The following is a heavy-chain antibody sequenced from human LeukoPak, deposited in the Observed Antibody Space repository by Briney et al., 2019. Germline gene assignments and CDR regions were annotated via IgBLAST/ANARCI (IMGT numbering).Heavy chain of an antibody. CDR1: GFTFSSYV. J-gene: IGHJ4*02. V-gene: IGHV3-23*01. D-gene: IGHD5-12*01. CDR3: AKEAPWDGYNERLLDY. CDR2: ISGSGGST. Sequence: GGSLRLSCAAPGFTFSSYVMSWVRQAPGKGLEWVSAISGSGGSTYYADSVKGRFTISRDNSKNTLYLQMDSLRAEDTAVYYCAKEAPWDGYNERLLDYWGQGTLVTVSS.